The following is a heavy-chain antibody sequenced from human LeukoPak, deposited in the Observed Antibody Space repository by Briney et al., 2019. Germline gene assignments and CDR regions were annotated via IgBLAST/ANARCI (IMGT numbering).Heavy chain of an antibody. Sequence: ASVKVSCKASGYTFTSYDINWVRQATGQGLEWMGWMNPNSGNTGYAQKFQGRVTMTRNTSISTAYMELSSLRSEDTAVYYCARVISSGWNYYYYYGMDVWGQGTTVTVSS. V-gene: IGHV1-8*01. D-gene: IGHD6-19*01. CDR3: ARVISSGWNYYYYYGMDV. CDR2: MNPNSGNT. CDR1: GYTFTSYD. J-gene: IGHJ6*02.